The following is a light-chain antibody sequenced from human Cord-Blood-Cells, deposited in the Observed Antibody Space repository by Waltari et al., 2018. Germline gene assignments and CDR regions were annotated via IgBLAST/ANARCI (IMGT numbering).Light chain of an antibody. CDR1: LSVSSSY. CDR3: QQYGSSPFT. Sequence: IVLTQSPGTLSLSPGERATLSCRASLSVSSSYLAWYQQKPGQAPRLLIYGASSRATGIPDRFSGSGSGTDFTLTISRLEPEDFAVYYCQQYGSSPFTFGGGTKVEIK. J-gene: IGKJ4*01. V-gene: IGKV3-20*01. CDR2: GAS.